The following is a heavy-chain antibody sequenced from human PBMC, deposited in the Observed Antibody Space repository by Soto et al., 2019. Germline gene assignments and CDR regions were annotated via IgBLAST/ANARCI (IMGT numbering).Heavy chain of an antibody. D-gene: IGHD6-19*01. CDR2: VSHDGRNT. J-gene: IGHJ4*02. V-gene: IGHV3-30*18. Sequence: VQLVESGGGVVQPGRSLRLSCAASGFTFSDYAMHWVRQAPGKGLERVAVVSHDGRNTHYADSVKGRFTISRESSKNTVSLELTGLRAEDTVVYYCAKGGRHWLVTSDFNYWGQGALVTVSS. CDR1: GFTFSDYA. CDR3: AKGGRHWLVTSDFNY.